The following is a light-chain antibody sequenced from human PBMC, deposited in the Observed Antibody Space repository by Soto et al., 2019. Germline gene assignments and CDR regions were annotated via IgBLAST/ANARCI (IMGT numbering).Light chain of an antibody. V-gene: IGKV3-15*01. J-gene: IGKJ2*01. Sequence: EIVMTQSPATLSVSPGERATLSCRASRSVSSNLAWYQQKPGQAPRLLMYGASTRATGIPARFSGSGSGTEFTLTISSLQSEDFAVYYCQQYNNSPPYTFGQGTKLEIK. CDR1: RSVSSN. CDR3: QQYNNSPPYT. CDR2: GAS.